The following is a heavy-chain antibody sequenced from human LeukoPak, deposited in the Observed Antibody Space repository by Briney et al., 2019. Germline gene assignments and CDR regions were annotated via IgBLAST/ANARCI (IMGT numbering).Heavy chain of an antibody. V-gene: IGHV1-69*13. CDR2: IIPIFGTA. CDR1: GGTFSSYA. Sequence: SVKVSCKASGGTFSSYAISWVRQAPGQGLEWMGGIIPIFGTANYAQKFQGRVTITADESTSTAYMELSSLRSEDTAVYYCARVLYSGSSSRLGDPALTFDYWGQGTLVTVSS. D-gene: IGHD1-26*01. CDR3: ARVLYSGSSSRLGDPALTFDY. J-gene: IGHJ4*02.